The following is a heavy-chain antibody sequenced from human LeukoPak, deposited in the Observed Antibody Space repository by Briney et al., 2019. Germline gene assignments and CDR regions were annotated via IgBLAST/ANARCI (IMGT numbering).Heavy chain of an antibody. CDR2: ISSGSNTI. V-gene: IGHV3-48*02. Sequence: GGSLRLSCVASGFTVSGNYMNWVRQAPGKGLEWLSYISSGSNTIFYADSVKGRFTISRDNAKNPLFLQVNSLRDEDTAVYYCARGSYYAPYYFDYWGQGTLVTVSS. D-gene: IGHD1-26*01. CDR1: GFTVSGNY. J-gene: IGHJ4*02. CDR3: ARGSYYAPYYFDY.